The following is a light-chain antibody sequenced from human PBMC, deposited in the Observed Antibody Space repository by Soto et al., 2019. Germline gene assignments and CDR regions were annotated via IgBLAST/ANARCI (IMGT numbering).Light chain of an antibody. Sequence: QSVLTQPPSVSGAPGQRITISCTGSSSNIGAGYDVHWYRQLPGTAPKLLIFADTKRPSGVPDRFSGSKSGTSASLAISGLQSEDEADYYCAAWDDSLNGHVVFGGGTKLTVL. V-gene: IGLV1-40*01. CDR2: ADT. CDR3: AAWDDSLNGHVV. J-gene: IGLJ2*01. CDR1: SSNIGAGYD.